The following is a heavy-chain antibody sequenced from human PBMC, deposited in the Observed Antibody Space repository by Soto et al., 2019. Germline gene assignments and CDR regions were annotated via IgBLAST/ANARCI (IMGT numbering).Heavy chain of an antibody. J-gene: IGHJ4*02. CDR3: ARGSERYCSGGSCGDYFDY. CDR2: IYYTGTT. CDR1: GDSITRSGQY. D-gene: IGHD2-15*01. V-gene: IGHV4-31*03. Sequence: PSETLSLTCTVSGDSITRSGQYWSWIRQFPGKGLEWIGDIYYTGTTYYNPSLKSRVTISRDTSKNQFSLRLSSVTAADTAVYYCARGSERYCSGGSCGDYFDYWGQGTLVSVS.